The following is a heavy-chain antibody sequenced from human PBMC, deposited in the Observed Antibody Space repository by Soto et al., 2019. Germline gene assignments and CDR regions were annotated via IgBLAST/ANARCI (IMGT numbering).Heavy chain of an antibody. D-gene: IGHD4-17*01. CDR2: IIPIFGTA. V-gene: IGHV1-69*13. CDR3: ASHYGDYVFDY. Sequence: GASVKVSGKASGGTFSSYAISWVRQAPGQGLEWMGGIIPIFGTANYAQKFQGRVTITADESTSTAYMELSSLRSEDTAVYYCASHYGDYVFDYWGQGTLVTVSS. J-gene: IGHJ4*02. CDR1: GGTFSSYA.